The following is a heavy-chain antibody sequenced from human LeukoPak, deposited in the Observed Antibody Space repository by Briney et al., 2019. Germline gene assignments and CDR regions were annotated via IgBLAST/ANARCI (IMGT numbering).Heavy chain of an antibody. J-gene: IGHJ5*02. CDR1: GYSFTSYW. Sequence: GESLKISCKGSGYSFTSYWIGWLRQMPGKGLEWMGIIYPGDSDTRYSPSFQGQVTISADKSISTAYLQWSSLKALDTAMYYCARHATYSSSSIWFDPWGQGTLVTVSS. V-gene: IGHV5-51*01. D-gene: IGHD6-6*01. CDR2: IYPGDSDT. CDR3: ARHATYSSSSIWFDP.